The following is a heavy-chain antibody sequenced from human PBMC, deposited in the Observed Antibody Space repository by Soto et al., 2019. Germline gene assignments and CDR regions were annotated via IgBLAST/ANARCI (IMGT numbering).Heavy chain of an antibody. CDR1: GFTFSNYA. CDR3: AKASGIGKSDGMDV. J-gene: IGHJ6*02. V-gene: IGHV3-23*01. D-gene: IGHD1-26*01. Sequence: PGGSLRLSCAASGFTFSNYAMSWVRQAPGKGLEYVSSVSAGSNAYYAASVRGRFTVSRDNSKNSLYLQMTGLRADDTAVYFCAKASGIGKSDGMDVWGQGTTVTVSS. CDR2: VSAGSNA.